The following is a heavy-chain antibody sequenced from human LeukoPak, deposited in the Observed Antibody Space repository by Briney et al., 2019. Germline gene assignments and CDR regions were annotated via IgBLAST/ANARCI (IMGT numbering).Heavy chain of an antibody. CDR1: GGSISSGSYY. J-gene: IGHJ6*03. V-gene: IGHV4-61*02. CDR2: IYPSGST. CDR3: ARGRPDPRGRSYMDV. Sequence: PSQTLSLTCTVSGGSISSGSYYWSWIRQPAGKGLEWIGRIYPSGSTNYNPSLKSRVTMSVDTSNNQFSLKLSSVTAADTAVYYCARGRPDPRGRSYMDVWGKGTTVTVSS.